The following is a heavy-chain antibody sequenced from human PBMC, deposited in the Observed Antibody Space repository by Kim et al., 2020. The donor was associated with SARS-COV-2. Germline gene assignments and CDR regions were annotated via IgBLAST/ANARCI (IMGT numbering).Heavy chain of an antibody. V-gene: IGHV3-23*01. CDR3: ARRTLRNPPYSFEY. CDR2: ISGSGGST. J-gene: IGHJ4*02. Sequence: GGSLRLSCAASGFTFSIYAMSWVRQPPGKGLEWVSAISGSGGSTYYADSVKGRFIISRDNSKNTLYLQMNTPRAEDTAVYYCARRTLRNPPYSFEYWGQGALVTVSS. CDR1: GFTFSIYA. D-gene: IGHD1-1*01.